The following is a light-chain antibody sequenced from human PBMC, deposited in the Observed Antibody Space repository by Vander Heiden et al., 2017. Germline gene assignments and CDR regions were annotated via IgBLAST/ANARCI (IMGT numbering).Light chain of an antibody. CDR2: AAS. J-gene: IGKJ4*01. V-gene: IGKV1-9*01. CDR3: QHLNGYPLS. CDR1: QGISSS. Sequence: DIQLTQSPSFLSASVGDRVTITCRASQGISSSLAWYQQKPEKAPRLLIYAASTLKSGVPSRFSGSGSGTEFTLTISSLQPEDFATYYCQHLNGYPLSFGGGTKVEIK.